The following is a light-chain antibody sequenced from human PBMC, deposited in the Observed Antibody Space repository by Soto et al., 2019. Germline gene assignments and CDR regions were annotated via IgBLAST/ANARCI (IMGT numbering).Light chain of an antibody. J-gene: IGKJ2*01. V-gene: IGKV1-5*01. Sequence: DIQMTQSPSTLSASVGDRVTITCRASQSISNWLAWYQQKPGKAPKVLIYDASSLESGVPSRFSGSGSGTEFTLTISSLQPDDFATYSCQQYDSYSYTFGQGTKLEIK. CDR1: QSISNW. CDR3: QQYDSYSYT. CDR2: DAS.